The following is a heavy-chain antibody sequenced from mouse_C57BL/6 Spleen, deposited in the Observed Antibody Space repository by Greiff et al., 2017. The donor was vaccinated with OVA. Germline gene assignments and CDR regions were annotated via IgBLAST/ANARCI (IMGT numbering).Heavy chain of an antibody. V-gene: IGHV1-64*01. J-gene: IGHJ4*01. D-gene: IGHD1-1*01. CDR2: IHPNSGST. CDR3: ARRSYYGSSYEDYAMDY. CDR1: GYNFTSYW. Sequence: VQLQQPGAELVKPGASVKLSCKASGYNFTSYWMHWVKQRPGQGLEWIGMIHPNSGSTKYNEKFQSKATLTVDKSSSTAYMQLSSLTSEDTAVYYGARRSYYGSSYEDYAMDYWGQGTSVTVSS.